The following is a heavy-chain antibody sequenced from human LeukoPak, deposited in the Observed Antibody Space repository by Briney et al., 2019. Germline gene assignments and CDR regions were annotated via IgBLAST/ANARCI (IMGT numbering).Heavy chain of an antibody. V-gene: IGHV3-21*01. D-gene: IGHD6-6*01. CDR3: ARWPYSSSYYFDY. Sequence: GGSLRLSCAASGFTFSDYNMNWVRQSPEKGLEWASSITSGTTYIYYADSVRGRFTLSRDNAKNSLYLQMNSLRAEDTAVYYCARWPYSSSYYFDYWGQGTLLTVSS. J-gene: IGHJ4*02. CDR1: GFTFSDYN. CDR2: ITSGTTYI.